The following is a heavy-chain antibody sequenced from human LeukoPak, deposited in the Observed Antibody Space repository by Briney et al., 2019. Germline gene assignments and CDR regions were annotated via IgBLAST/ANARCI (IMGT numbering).Heavy chain of an antibody. Sequence: AGGCLRLSCAASGFSFSSYSMSWVRQAPGKGLEWVSSISSSSSYIYYADSVKGRFSISRDNAKNSLDLQMNSLRAEDTAVYYCARVLSGSGWLDYWGQGTLVTVSS. CDR2: ISSSSSYI. CDR1: GFSFSSYS. D-gene: IGHD6-19*01. V-gene: IGHV3-21*01. J-gene: IGHJ4*02. CDR3: ARVLSGSGWLDY.